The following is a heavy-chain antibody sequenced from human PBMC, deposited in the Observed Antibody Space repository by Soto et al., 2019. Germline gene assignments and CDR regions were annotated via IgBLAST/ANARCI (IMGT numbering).Heavy chain of an antibody. CDR1: GDSVSSNSAA. CDR2: TYNRSKWYN. V-gene: IGHV6-1*01. Sequence: PSQTLSLNCAITGDSVSSNSAAWNWIRQSPSRGLEWLGRTYNRSKWYNDYAVSVKSRITINPDPSKKQLYLPLKSVTHEDKDEFYCAREEVAVASYGMDVWGQGTTVTVSS. CDR3: AREEVAVASYGMDV. J-gene: IGHJ6*02. D-gene: IGHD6-19*01.